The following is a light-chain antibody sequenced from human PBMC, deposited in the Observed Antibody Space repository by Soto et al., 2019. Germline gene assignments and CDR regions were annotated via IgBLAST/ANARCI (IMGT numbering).Light chain of an antibody. CDR3: QQYNNWPPN. V-gene: IGKV3-15*01. Sequence: EIVLTQSPGTLSLSLGERVTLSCRASQSVSSNLAWYQQKPAQVPRLLIYGASTRATGIPARFSGSGSGTEFTLTVSSLQSEDFAVYYCQQYNNWPPNFGGGTKVDIK. CDR2: GAS. J-gene: IGKJ4*01. CDR1: QSVSSN.